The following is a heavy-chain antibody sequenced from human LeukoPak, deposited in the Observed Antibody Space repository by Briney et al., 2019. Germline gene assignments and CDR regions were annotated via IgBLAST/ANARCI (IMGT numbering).Heavy chain of an antibody. CDR1: GSTFSSYA. J-gene: IGHJ6*04. Sequence: ASVKVSCKASGSTFSSYAISWVRQAPGQGLEWMGGIIPIFGTANYAQKFQGRVTITADESTSTAYMELSSLRSEDTAVYYCARDQGPVRGVDYYYYGMDVWGKGTTVTVSS. CDR3: ARDQGPVRGVDYYYYGMDV. V-gene: IGHV1-69*13. CDR2: IIPIFGTA. D-gene: IGHD3-10*01.